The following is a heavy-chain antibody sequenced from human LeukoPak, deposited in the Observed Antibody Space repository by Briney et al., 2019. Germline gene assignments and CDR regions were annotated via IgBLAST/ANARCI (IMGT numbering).Heavy chain of an antibody. CDR1: GYTFTSYG. CDR3: ARSDIVVVTAPSYYYMDV. Sequence: ASVKVSCKASGYTFTSYGISWVRQAPGQGLEWMGWISAYNGNTNYAQKLQGRVTMTTDTSTSTAYMELRSLRSDDTAVYYCARSDIVVVTAPSYYYMDVWGKGTTVTISS. CDR2: ISAYNGNT. J-gene: IGHJ6*03. D-gene: IGHD2-21*02. V-gene: IGHV1-18*01.